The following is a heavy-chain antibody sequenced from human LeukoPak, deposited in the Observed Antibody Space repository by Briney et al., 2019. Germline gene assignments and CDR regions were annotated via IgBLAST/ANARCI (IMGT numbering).Heavy chain of an antibody. CDR2: FIPIFGTA. CDR1: GGTFSSYA. J-gene: IGHJ1*01. CDR3: AREGRYSGSHFQH. D-gene: IGHD1-26*01. Sequence: SVKVSCKASGGTFSSYAISSVPQAPSHGLEWMGRFIPIFGTANYAQKLQGRVTITTDESASTAYMELSSLRSEDTAVYYCAREGRYSGSHFQHWGQGTLVTVSS. V-gene: IGHV1-69*05.